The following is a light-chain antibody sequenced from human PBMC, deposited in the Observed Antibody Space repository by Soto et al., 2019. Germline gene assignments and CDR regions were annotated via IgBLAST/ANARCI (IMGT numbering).Light chain of an antibody. CDR2: GAS. J-gene: IGKJ4*01. Sequence: EIVLTQSPGTLSLSPGERATLSCRASQSVSSSYLAWYKQKPGQAPRLLIYGASSRATGIPDRFSGSGSGTDFTLTIRRLEPEEFAVYYCQQFGSPLPVGGGTKVELK. CDR3: QQFGSPLP. V-gene: IGKV3-20*01. CDR1: QSVSSSY.